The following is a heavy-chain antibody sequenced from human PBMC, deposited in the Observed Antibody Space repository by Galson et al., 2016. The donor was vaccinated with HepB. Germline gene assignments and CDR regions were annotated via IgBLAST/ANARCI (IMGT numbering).Heavy chain of an antibody. CDR2: ISYDGSNK. CDR3: AKDMSAVAGRGGYYYYYGMDV. J-gene: IGHJ6*02. V-gene: IGHV3-30*18. D-gene: IGHD6-13*01. Sequence: SLRLSCAVSGFTFRVYGMHWVRQAPGKGLEWVAVISYDGSNKYYADSVKGRFTISRDNSKNTLHLQINSLRAEDTAVYYCAKDMSAVAGRGGYYYYYGMDVWGQGTTVTVSS. CDR1: GFTFRVYG.